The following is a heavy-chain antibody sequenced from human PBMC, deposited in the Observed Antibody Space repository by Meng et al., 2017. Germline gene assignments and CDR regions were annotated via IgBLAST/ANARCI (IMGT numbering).Heavy chain of an antibody. V-gene: IGHV3-15*04. J-gene: IGHJ4*02. CDR1: GLRFTDAW. D-gene: IGHD6-13*01. CDR2: IERKSDGGTI. CDR3: ATGAAATDH. Sequence: EGQLVGSGGGLVKPGGSLRLSCVASGLRFTDAWMSWVRQAPGKGLEWVGRIERKSDGGTIYYAAPVKGRFTISRDDSKNTLYLQMDSLINEDTAVYFCATGAAATDHWGQGTLVTVSS.